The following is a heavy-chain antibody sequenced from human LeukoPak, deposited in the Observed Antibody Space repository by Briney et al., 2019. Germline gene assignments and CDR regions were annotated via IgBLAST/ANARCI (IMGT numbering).Heavy chain of an antibody. J-gene: IGHJ4*02. CDR2: INHSGST. V-gene: IGHV4-34*01. CDR1: GGSFSGYY. CDR3: ARGCSGGSCYGSYDY. Sequence: SETLSLTCAVYGGSFSGYYWSWVRQPPGKGLEWIGEINHSGSTNYNPSLKSRVTISVDASKNHFSLKLSSVTAADTAVYYCARGCSGGSCYGSYDYWGQGTLVTVSS. D-gene: IGHD2-15*01.